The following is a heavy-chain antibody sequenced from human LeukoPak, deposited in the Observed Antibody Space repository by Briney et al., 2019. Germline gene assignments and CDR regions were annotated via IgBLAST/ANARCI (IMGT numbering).Heavy chain of an antibody. CDR3: AKDATAVPGTVYMDV. CDR2: INSSGSSI. V-gene: IGHV3-11*04. CDR1: GFTFNDYY. Sequence: GGSLRLSCAASGFTFNDYYMNWIRQAPGKGVEWVSYINSSGSSIHYADSVEGRFTISRDNAKNSVYLQMTSLRDEDTALYYCAKDATAVPGTVYMDVWGKGTTVTVSS. D-gene: IGHD6-19*01. J-gene: IGHJ6*03.